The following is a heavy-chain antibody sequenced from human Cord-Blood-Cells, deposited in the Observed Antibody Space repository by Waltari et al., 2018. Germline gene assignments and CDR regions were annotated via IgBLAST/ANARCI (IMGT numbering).Heavy chain of an antibody. Sequence: QVQLVQSGAEVKKPGSSVKVSCKASGGTFSSYAISWVRQAPGQGLEWMGGIIPIFGTANYAQKFQGRVTITADESTSTAYMELSSLRSEDTAVYYCASPPHSSSWYYFQHWGQGTLVTVSS. CDR1: GGTFSSYA. CDR3: ASPPHSSSWYYFQH. D-gene: IGHD6-13*01. V-gene: IGHV1-69*01. J-gene: IGHJ1*01. CDR2: IIPIFGTA.